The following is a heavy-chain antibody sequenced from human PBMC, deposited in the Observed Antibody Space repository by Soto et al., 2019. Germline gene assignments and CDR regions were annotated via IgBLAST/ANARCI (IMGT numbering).Heavy chain of an antibody. Sequence: QVQLVQSGAEVKRPGSSVKVSCKASGDTFNFYSINWVRQAPGLGLEWMGRVNPILSMSNYAQRFQGRVTXPXDXXTSTAYMELSGLRSEDTAIYYCATSSGSGYRAFDFWGQGALVTVSS. CDR2: VNPILSMS. J-gene: IGHJ4*02. CDR3: ATSSGSGYRAFDF. CDR1: GDTFNFYS. V-gene: IGHV1-69*04. D-gene: IGHD3-10*01.